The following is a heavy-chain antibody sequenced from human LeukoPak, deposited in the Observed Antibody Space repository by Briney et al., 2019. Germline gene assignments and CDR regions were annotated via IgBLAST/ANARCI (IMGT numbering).Heavy chain of an antibody. CDR1: GGSFSGYY. CDR2: INHSGST. Sequence: SETLSLTCAVYGGSFSGYYWSWIRQPPGKGLEWIGEINHSGSTNYNPSLKSRVTISVDTSKNQFSLKLSSVTAADTAVYYCARGYSSGWYYFDYWGQGTLVTASS. D-gene: IGHD6-19*01. CDR3: ARGYSSGWYYFDY. J-gene: IGHJ4*02. V-gene: IGHV4-34*01.